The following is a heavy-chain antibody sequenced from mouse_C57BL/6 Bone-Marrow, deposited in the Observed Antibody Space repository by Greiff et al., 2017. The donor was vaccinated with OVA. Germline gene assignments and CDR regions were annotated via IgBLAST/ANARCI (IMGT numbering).Heavy chain of an antibody. CDR1: GFTFSDYG. Sequence: EVQVVESGGGLVKPGGSLKLSCAASGFTFSDYGMHWVRQAPEKGLEWVAYISSGSSTIYYADTVKGRFTISSDNAKNTLFLQMTSLGSEDTAMYYCARGVLRPLDYWGRGTTLTVSS. CDR2: ISSGSSTI. J-gene: IGHJ2*01. CDR3: ARGVLRPLDY. D-gene: IGHD1-2*01. V-gene: IGHV5-17*01.